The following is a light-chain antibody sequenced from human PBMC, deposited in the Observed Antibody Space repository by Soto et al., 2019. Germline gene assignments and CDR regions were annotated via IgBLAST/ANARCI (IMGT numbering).Light chain of an antibody. J-gene: IGKJ3*01. CDR2: GAS. CDR3: QKYNDAPQT. V-gene: IGKV1-27*01. CDR1: LGISNY. Sequence: DIQLTQSPSSLSASLGDRVTLSCRATLGISNYLAWYQQRPGKVPKLVIYGASTLHSGVPSRFNGSGSGTDFTLTISSLQPEDVGTYYCQKYNDAPQTFGRGTKVDIK.